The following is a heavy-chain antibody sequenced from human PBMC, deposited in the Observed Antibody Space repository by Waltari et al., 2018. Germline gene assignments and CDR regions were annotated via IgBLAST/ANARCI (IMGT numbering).Heavy chain of an antibody. D-gene: IGHD3-3*02. CDR1: GFSLSSGSYY. Sequence: VQLQESGPGLVQPSQTLSLTCSVSGFSLSSGSYYWSWIRQHPGKGLEWIGYISHSGDTDYSPSLRSRLTLSVDTSKNQFSLKLNSVTAADTGVYFCAGRGAKMFSIWGRGTLVTVSS. V-gene: IGHV4-31*02. CDR3: AGRGAKMFSI. J-gene: IGHJ4*02. CDR2: ISHSGDT.